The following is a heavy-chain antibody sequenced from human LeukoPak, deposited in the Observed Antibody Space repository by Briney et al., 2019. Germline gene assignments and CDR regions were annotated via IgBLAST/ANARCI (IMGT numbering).Heavy chain of an antibody. V-gene: IGHV3-30*18. Sequence: GGSLRLSCAASGFTFSSSAMHWVRQATGKGLEWVAVISVYESHKYYADSVKGRFTLSRDNSKNTLYLQMNSLTTEDTAVYYCAKDQGTGFSDFDYWGQGTLVTVSS. J-gene: IGHJ4*02. CDR1: GFTFSSSA. D-gene: IGHD6-19*01. CDR3: AKDQGTGFSDFDY. CDR2: ISVYESHK.